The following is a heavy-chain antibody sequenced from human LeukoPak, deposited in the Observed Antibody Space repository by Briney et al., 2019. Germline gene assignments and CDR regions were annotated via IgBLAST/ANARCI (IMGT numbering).Heavy chain of an antibody. CDR3: ARSQYSSSFVFGY. V-gene: IGHV1-69*05. CDR1: GGTFSSYA. CDR2: IIPIFGTA. D-gene: IGHD6-6*01. Sequence: GASVKVSCKASGGTFSSYAISWVRQAPGQGLEWMGGIIPIFGTANYAQKFQGRVTITTDESTSTAYMELSSLRSEDTAVYYCARSQYSSSFVFGYWGQGTLVTVSS. J-gene: IGHJ4*02.